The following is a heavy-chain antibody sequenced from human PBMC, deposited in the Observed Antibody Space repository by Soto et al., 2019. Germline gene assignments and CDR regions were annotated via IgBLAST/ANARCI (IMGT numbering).Heavy chain of an antibody. Sequence: SETLSLTCTVSGGSISSGGYYWSWIRQHPGKGLEWIGYIYYSGSTYYNPSLKSRVTISVDTSKNQFSLKLSSVTAADTAVYYCARGLLSLVPAATSIFDYWGQGTLVTVYS. CDR2: IYYSGST. CDR1: GGSISSGGYY. J-gene: IGHJ4*02. CDR3: ARGLLSLVPAATSIFDY. V-gene: IGHV4-31*03. D-gene: IGHD2-2*01.